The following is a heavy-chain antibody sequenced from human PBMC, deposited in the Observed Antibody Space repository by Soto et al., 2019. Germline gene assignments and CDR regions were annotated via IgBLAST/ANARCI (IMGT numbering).Heavy chain of an antibody. V-gene: IGHV1-2*02. CDR3: AIDRVRTPNGADSFDV. CDR1: GYAFGAYY. J-gene: IGHJ3*01. D-gene: IGHD2-8*01. CDR2: INPHGGGA. Sequence: QVQLVQSGAEVKKPGASVKVSCKASGYAFGAYYIYWVRQAPGQGLEWMGYINPHGGGARYVQEFRDRLTITTDTPKDTAYMELRSLTSDDTAIYYCAIDRVRTPNGADSFDVWGQGTSVTVS.